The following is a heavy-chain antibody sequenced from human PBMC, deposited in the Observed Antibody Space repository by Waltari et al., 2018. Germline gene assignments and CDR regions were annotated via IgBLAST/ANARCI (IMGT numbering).Heavy chain of an antibody. CDR2: IDHSGGT. CDR3: TRGRRHRAASRNYYYMDV. CDR1: AGSFSGYY. Sequence: QVQLQQWGAGLLKPSETLSLTCAVYAGSFSGYYWSWIRQPPGEGLEWIGEIDHSGGTNYNPSLQSRVTISADTSKRRFSLTLRSMTAADTAVYYCTRGRRHRAASRNYYYMDVWGKGTTVTVSS. V-gene: IGHV4-34*01. J-gene: IGHJ6*03. D-gene: IGHD6-13*01.